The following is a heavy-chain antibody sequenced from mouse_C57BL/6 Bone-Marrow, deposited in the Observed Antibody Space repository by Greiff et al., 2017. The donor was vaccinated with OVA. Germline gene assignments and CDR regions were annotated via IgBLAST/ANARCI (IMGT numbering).Heavy chain of an antibody. D-gene: IGHD2-1*01. CDR1: GYAFSSSW. V-gene: IGHV1-82*01. Sequence: QVQLKESGPELVKPGASVKISCKASGYAFSSSWMNWVKQRPGKGLEWIGRIYPGDGDTNYNGKFKGKATLTADKSSSTAYMQLSSLTSEDSAVYFCARGRGTDYGNLDYWGQGTTLTVSS. J-gene: IGHJ2*01. CDR2: IYPGDGDT. CDR3: ARGRGTDYGNLDY.